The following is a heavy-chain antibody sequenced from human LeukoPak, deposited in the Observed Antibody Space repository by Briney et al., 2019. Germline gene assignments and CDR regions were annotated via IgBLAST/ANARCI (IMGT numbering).Heavy chain of an antibody. Sequence: ASVKVSCKASGGTFSSYAISWVRQAPGQGLEWMGGIIPLFGTANYAQKLQGRVTITADKSTSTAYMELSSLRSEDTAVYYCASLYCSSTSCPNDYWGQGTLVTVSS. D-gene: IGHD2-2*01. CDR3: ASLYCSSTSCPNDY. CDR2: IIPLFGTA. J-gene: IGHJ4*02. CDR1: GGTFSSYA. V-gene: IGHV1-69*06.